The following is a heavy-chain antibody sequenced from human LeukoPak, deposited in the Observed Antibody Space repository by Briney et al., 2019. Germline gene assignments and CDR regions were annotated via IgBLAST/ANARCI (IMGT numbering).Heavy chain of an antibody. D-gene: IGHD2-15*01. V-gene: IGHV1-69*05. CDR1: GGTFSSYA. J-gene: IGHJ6*03. Sequence: AASVKVSCKASGGTFSSYAISWVRQAPGQGLEWMGRIIPIFGTANCAQKFQGRVTITTDESTSTAYMELSSLRSEDTAVYYCARVPYCSVGSCYSEDYYYYMDVWGKGTTVTVPS. CDR3: ARVPYCSVGSCYSEDYYYYMDV. CDR2: IIPIFGTA.